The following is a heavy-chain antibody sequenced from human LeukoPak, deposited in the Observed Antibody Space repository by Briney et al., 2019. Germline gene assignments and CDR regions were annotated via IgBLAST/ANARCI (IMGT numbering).Heavy chain of an antibody. CDR3: AREKNDIVVTSYYFDY. Sequence: SETLSLTCTVSGGSISSYYWSWIRQPAGKGLEWIGRIYTSGSTNYNPSLKSRVTMSVDTPKNQFSLKLSSVTAADTAVYYCAREKNDIVVTSYYFDYWGQGTLVTVSS. CDR1: GGSISSYY. CDR2: IYTSGST. D-gene: IGHD5-12*01. J-gene: IGHJ4*02. V-gene: IGHV4-4*07.